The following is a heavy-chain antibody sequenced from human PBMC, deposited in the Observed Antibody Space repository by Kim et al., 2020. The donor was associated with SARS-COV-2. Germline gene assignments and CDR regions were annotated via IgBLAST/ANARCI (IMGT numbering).Heavy chain of an antibody. V-gene: IGHV3-7*01. J-gene: IGHJ4*02. CDR3: VRDGCSTNWSLDC. Sequence: GGSLRLSCTVSGFNFRSYYMAWVRQAPGKGLEWVADISHGGGTTKYLDSVEGRFTISRDDAKNSLYLEMNSLRVEDTAVYYCVRDGCSTNWSLDCWGQGT. CDR2: ISHGGGTT. D-gene: IGHD3-3*01. CDR1: GFNFRSYY.